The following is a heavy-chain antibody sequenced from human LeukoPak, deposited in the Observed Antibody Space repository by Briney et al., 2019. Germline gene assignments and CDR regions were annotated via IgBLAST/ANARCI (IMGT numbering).Heavy chain of an antibody. V-gene: IGHV3-23*01. D-gene: IGHD3-3*01. Sequence: GGSLRLSCVASGFTFTTYGMNWVRQAPGKGLEWVSGITGSGDSTYYADSVKGRFTISRDKSKNTLYLQMNSLRADDTAVYYCAKDFWSGYYSGYFDYWGQGTLVTVSS. CDR3: AKDFWSGYYSGYFDY. CDR1: GFTFTTYG. J-gene: IGHJ4*02. CDR2: ITGSGDST.